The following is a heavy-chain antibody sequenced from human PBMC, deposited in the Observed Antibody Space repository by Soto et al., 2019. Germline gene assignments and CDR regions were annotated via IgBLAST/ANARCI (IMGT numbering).Heavy chain of an antibody. CDR1: GFTFSSYA. V-gene: IGHV3-23*01. CDR3: AKDDNWGDGRGNLDY. CDR2: ISGSCGST. D-gene: IGHD7-27*01. J-gene: IGHJ4*02. Sequence: GGSLRLSCASSGFTFSSYAMSCVRHSPGKGLEWVSAISGSCGSTYYADSVKGRFAISRDNSKNTLYLQMNSLRAEDTAVYYCAKDDNWGDGRGNLDYWGQGTLVTVS.